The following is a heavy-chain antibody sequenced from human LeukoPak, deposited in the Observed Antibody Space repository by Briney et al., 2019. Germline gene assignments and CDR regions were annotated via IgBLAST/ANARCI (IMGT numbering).Heavy chain of an antibody. V-gene: IGHV3-74*01. J-gene: IGHJ4*02. CDR3: ASGYTYVRLGDH. CDR2: TNLHGTTV. Sequence: GGSLRLSCAVSGLSSSNYWMHWVRQAPGKGLVWVARTNLHGTTVDYADSVKGRFTISRDNAKNTLFLQMNGLRAEDTAVYYCASGYTYVRLGDHWGQGTLVTVSS. D-gene: IGHD5-18*01. CDR1: GLSSSNYW.